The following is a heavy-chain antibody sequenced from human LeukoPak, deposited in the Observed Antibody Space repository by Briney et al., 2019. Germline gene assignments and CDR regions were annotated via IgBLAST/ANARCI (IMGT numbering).Heavy chain of an antibody. Sequence: ASVKVSCKASGYSFSRYGISWVRQAPGQGLEWMGWISTYNGNTNYAQKFQGRVTLTTDTSTNTAYMELRSLRSDDTAVYYCARDLDYYDSSGSGWFDPWGQGTLVTVSS. J-gene: IGHJ5*02. CDR3: ARDLDYYDSSGSGWFDP. CDR2: ISTYNGNT. CDR1: GYSFSRYG. D-gene: IGHD3-22*01. V-gene: IGHV1-18*01.